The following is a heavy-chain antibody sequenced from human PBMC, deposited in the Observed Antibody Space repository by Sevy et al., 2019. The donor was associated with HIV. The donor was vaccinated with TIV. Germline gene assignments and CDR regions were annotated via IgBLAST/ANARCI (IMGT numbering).Heavy chain of an antibody. V-gene: IGHV1-8*01. Sequence: ASVKVSCKASGYTFTSYDINWVRQATGQGLEWKGWMNPNSGNTGYAQKFQGRVTMTRNTSISTAYMELSSLRSEDTAVYYCARGVPIEYSSSSGLGWGQGTLVTVSS. CDR3: ARGVPIEYSSSSGLG. CDR1: GYTFTSYD. CDR2: MNPNSGNT. J-gene: IGHJ4*02. D-gene: IGHD6-6*01.